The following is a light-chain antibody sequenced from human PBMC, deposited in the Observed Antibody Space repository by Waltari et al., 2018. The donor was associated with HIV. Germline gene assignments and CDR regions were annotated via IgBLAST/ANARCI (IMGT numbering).Light chain of an antibody. Sequence: QSALTQPPSASGSPGQSVTISCTGSSSDIGGYNYVSWYQQRPDKAPRLLIYEVNRRPSGVPDRFSGSKSGNTASLTVSGLQAEDEADYYCSSYAGSNNLGVFGTGTRVSVL. V-gene: IGLV2-8*01. CDR2: EVN. J-gene: IGLJ1*01. CDR1: SSDIGGYNY. CDR3: SSYAGSNNLGV.